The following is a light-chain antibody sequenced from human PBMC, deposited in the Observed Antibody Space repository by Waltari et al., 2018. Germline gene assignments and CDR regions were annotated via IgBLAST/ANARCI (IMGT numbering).Light chain of an antibody. CDR3: QQYYSTPYT. CDR2: WAS. V-gene: IGKV4-1*01. CDR1: QSVLYSSNNKNY. J-gene: IGKJ1*01. Sequence: DIVMTQCPDSLAVSLGERATIYCKSSQSVLYSSNNKNYLAWYQQKPGQPPKLLIYWASTRESGVPDRFSGSGSGTDFTLTITSLQAEDVAVYYCQQYYSTPYTFGQGTKVEIK.